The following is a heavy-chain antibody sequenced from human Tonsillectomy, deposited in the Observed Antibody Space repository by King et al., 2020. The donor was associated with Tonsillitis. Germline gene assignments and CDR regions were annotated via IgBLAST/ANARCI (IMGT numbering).Heavy chain of an antibody. J-gene: IGHJ6*03. CDR2: INHSGST. Sequence: VQLQQWGAGLLKPSETLSLTCAVYGGSFSGYYWSWIRQPPGKGLEWIGEINHSGSTNYSPSLKSRVTISVDTSKNQFSLKLSTFSAADTAVYYCSRVGALHYYYYMAVWGKGTTVTVSS. D-gene: IGHD3-16*01. V-gene: IGHV4-34*01. CDR3: SRVGALHYYYYMAV. CDR1: GGSFSGYY.